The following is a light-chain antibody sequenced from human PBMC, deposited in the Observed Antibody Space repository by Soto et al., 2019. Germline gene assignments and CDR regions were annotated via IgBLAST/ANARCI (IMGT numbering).Light chain of an antibody. J-gene: IGKJ3*01. Sequence: DIQLTQSPSFLSASVGDRVTITCRASLGNSTYLAWYQQKPGKAPNLLIYAASTLQSGVPSRFSGSGSGTEFTLTISSLQPEDLATYYCQQVNTYTFGPGTKVYIK. CDR2: AAS. CDR3: QQVNTYT. CDR1: LGNSTY. V-gene: IGKV1-9*01.